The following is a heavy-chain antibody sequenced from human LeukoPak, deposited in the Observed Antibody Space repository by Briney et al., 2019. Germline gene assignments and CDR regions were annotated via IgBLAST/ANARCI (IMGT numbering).Heavy chain of an antibody. V-gene: IGHV4-34*01. CDR3: ARDRGYSYGHRFDY. CDR2: INHIGST. D-gene: IGHD5-18*01. CDR1: GGSLSGYY. Sequence: PSETLSLTCAVYGGSLSGYYWSWIRPPPRKGPEWIGEINHIGSTNYNPCLKSRVTISVDTSKNQFSLKLSSVTAADTAVYYCARDRGYSYGHRFDYWGQGTLVTVSS. J-gene: IGHJ4*02.